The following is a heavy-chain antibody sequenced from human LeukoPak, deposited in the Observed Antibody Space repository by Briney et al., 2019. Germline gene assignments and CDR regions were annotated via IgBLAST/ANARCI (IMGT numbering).Heavy chain of an antibody. D-gene: IGHD6-6*01. CDR3: ARGQRIAAQY. Sequence: SETLSLTCTVSGGSISSSSYYWGWIRQPPGKGLEWIGSIYYSGSTYYNPSHKSRVTISVDTSKNQFSLKLSSVTAADTAVYYCARGQRIAAQYWGQGTLVTVSS. CDR1: GGSISSSSYY. V-gene: IGHV4-39*07. J-gene: IGHJ4*02. CDR2: IYYSGST.